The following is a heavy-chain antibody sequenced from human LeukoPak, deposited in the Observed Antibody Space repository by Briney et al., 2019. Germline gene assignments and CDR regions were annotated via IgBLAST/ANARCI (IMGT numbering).Heavy chain of an antibody. D-gene: IGHD1-1*01. V-gene: IGHV1-3*01. CDR3: ARGPPTAQYFQH. J-gene: IGHJ1*01. Sequence: ASVKVSCKASGYTFTSYAMHWVRQAPGQRLEWMGWINAGNGNTKYSQKFQGRITITRNTSISTVYMELSSLRSEDTAVYYCARGPPTAQYFQHWGQGTLVTVSS. CDR2: INAGNGNT. CDR1: GYTFTSYA.